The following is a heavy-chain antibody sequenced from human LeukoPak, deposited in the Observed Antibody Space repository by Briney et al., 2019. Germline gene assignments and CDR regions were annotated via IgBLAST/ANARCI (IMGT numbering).Heavy chain of an antibody. CDR2: ISGSGGST. D-gene: IGHD3-22*01. CDR3: AKDYRITMIVVAFDY. V-gene: IGHV3-23*01. CDR1: GFTFSTYS. J-gene: IGHJ4*02. Sequence: QAGGSLRLSCAASGFTFSTYSMNWVRQAPGKGLEWVSAISGSGGSTYYADSVKGRFTISRDNSKNTLYLQMNSLRAEDTAVYYCAKDYRITMIVVAFDYWGQGALVTVSS.